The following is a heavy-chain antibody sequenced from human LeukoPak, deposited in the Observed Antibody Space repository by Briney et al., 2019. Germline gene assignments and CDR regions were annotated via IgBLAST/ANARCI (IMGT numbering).Heavy chain of an antibody. J-gene: IGHJ4*02. CDR1: GFTFSSYG. CDR3: AKDSKRWKTYYYASGSYYFEY. D-gene: IGHD3-10*01. V-gene: IGHV3-30*02. Sequence: GGSLRLSCAASGFTFSSYGIHWVRQAPGKGLEWVAFIRYDGNNKYYADSVKGRFTISRDNSKNTLYLQMNSLRAEDTAVYYCAKDSKRWKTYYYASGSYYFEYWGQGTLVTVSS. CDR2: IRYDGNNK.